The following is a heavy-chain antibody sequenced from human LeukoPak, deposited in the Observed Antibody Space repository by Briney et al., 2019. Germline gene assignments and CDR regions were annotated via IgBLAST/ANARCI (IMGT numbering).Heavy chain of an antibody. Sequence: GGSLKLSCAASGFTFSGSAMHWVRQASGKGLEWVGRVRSKANSYATAYAASVKGRFTISRDDSKNTAYLQMNSLKTEDTAVYYCTRRGYYDSSGYYYYWGLGTLVTVSS. CDR1: GFTFSGSA. V-gene: IGHV3-73*01. CDR3: TRRGYYDSSGYYYY. J-gene: IGHJ4*02. CDR2: VRSKANSYAT. D-gene: IGHD3-22*01.